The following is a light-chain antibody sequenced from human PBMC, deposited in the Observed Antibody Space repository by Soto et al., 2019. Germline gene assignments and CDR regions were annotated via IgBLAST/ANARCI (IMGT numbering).Light chain of an antibody. CDR1: QSVSSNN. Sequence: EIVLTQSPGTLSLSPGERATLSCRASQSVSSNNLAWYQQRPGQAPRVVIYGASTRATGIPERFSGSGSGTDFTLTISSLEPEDFAVYYCHRYSNWQYTFGQGTKLEIK. J-gene: IGKJ2*01. CDR2: GAS. CDR3: HRYSNWQYT. V-gene: IGKV3-20*01.